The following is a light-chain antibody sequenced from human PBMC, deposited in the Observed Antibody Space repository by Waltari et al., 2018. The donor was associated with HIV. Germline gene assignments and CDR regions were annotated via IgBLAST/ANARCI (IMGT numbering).Light chain of an antibody. CDR3: SSYTSSSTWV. CDR2: DVS. J-gene: IGLJ3*02. Sequence: QSALTQPASVSGSPGQSITISCTGTSSDVGGYNYVSWYQQHPGKAPKRMIYDVSKRPSGVSNRFSGSKSGNTASLTISGLRAEDEADYYCSSYTSSSTWVFGGGTKLTVL. V-gene: IGLV2-14*01. CDR1: SSDVGGYNY.